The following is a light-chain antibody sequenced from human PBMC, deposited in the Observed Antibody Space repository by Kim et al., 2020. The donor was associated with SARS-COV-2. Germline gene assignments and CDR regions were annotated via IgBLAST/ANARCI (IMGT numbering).Light chain of an antibody. Sequence: EIVITQSPATLSVSPGERATLSCRASQSVSSNLAWYQQKPGQAPRLLIYGASTRATGIPAWFSGSGSGTEFTLTISSLQSEDFAVYYCQQYNNWPYTFGQGTKLEI. CDR3: QQYNNWPYT. V-gene: IGKV3-15*01. J-gene: IGKJ2*01. CDR1: QSVSSN. CDR2: GAS.